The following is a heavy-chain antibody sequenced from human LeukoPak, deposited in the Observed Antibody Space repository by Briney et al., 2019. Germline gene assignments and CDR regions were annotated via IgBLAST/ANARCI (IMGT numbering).Heavy chain of an antibody. D-gene: IGHD2-15*01. J-gene: IGHJ4*02. V-gene: IGHV1-8*01. CDR1: GYTFTSYD. CDR3: ARGWYCSGGSCYFDY. CDR2: MNPNSGNT. Sequence: ASVKVSCKASGYTFTSYDINWVRQATGQWLEWMGWMNPNSGNTGYAQKFQGRVTMTGNTSISTAYMELSSLRSEDTAVYYCARGWYCSGGSCYFDYWGQGTLVTVSS.